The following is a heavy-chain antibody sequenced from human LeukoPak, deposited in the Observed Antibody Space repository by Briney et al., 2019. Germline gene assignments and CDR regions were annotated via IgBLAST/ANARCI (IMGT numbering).Heavy chain of an antibody. CDR3: ATGTPSDAFDI. V-gene: IGHV3-66*02. CDR1: EFSVGSNY. Sequence: GGSLRLSCAASEFSVGSNYMTWVRQAPGKGLEWVSLIYSGGSTYYADSVKGRFTISRDNSKNTLYLQMNSLRAEGTAVYYCATGTPSDAFDIWGQGTMVTVSS. CDR2: IYSGGST. J-gene: IGHJ3*02.